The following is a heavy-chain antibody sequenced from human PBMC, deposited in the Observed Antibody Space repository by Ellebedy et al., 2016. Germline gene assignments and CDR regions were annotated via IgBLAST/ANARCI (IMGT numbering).Heavy chain of an antibody. V-gene: IGHV3-74*01. Sequence: GESLKISCAASGFPFRSYGMHWVRQAPGKGLVWVARTNGDGSGTSYADSVKGRFTISRDNAKNTMFLQMNSLRAEDTAVYYCARMNYAAMVTWGQGTLVTVSS. D-gene: IGHD5-18*01. CDR1: GFPFRSYG. CDR3: ARMNYAAMVT. J-gene: IGHJ4*02. CDR2: TNGDGSGT.